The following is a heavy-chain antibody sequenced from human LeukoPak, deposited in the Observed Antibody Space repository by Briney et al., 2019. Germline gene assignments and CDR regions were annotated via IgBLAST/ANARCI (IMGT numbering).Heavy chain of an antibody. J-gene: IGHJ4*02. CDR2: INPSGGST. V-gene: IGHV1-46*01. Sequence: ASVKVSCKASGDTFTSYFMHWVRQAPGQGLEWMGIINPSGGSTTYAQKFQGRVTMTRATSTSTVYMELSSLRSEDTAVYYCARRDYFDYWGQGTLVTVSS. CDR3: ARRDYFDY. CDR1: GDTFTSYF.